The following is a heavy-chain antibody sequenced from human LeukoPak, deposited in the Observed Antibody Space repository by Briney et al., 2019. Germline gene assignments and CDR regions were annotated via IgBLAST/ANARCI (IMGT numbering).Heavy chain of an antibody. V-gene: IGHV3-21*04. CDR2: ISSSSSYI. D-gene: IGHD4-11*01. CDR1: GFTLSNYN. Sequence: GGSLRLSCAASGFTLSNYNMNWVRQAPGKGLEWVSSISSSSSYIYYADSVKGRFTSSRDNAKKSLYLQMNSLRVEETAVYYCARGRLPKYYFDSWGQGTLVTVSS. J-gene: IGHJ4*02. CDR3: ARGRLPKYYFDS.